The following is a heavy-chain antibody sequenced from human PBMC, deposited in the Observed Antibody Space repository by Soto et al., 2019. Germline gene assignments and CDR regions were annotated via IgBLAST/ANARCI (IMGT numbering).Heavy chain of an antibody. CDR1: GYTFTSYG. CDR3: AGDRVRAAAGTSSFDH. CDR2: ISAYNGNT. D-gene: IGHD6-13*01. Sequence: QVQLVQSGAEVKKPGASVKVSCKASGYTFTSYGISWVRQAPGQGLEWMGWISAYNGNTNYAQKLKGRVTMTTATSTIKAYMELLSLRSDDTGVYYWAGDRVRAAAGTSSFDHWGQGPLVTVSS. V-gene: IGHV1-18*04. J-gene: IGHJ5*02.